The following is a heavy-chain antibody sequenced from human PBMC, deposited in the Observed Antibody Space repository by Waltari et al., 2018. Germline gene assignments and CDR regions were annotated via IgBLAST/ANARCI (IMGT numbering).Heavy chain of an antibody. CDR3: ARSYGGNSILDY. V-gene: IGHV1-46*01. J-gene: IGHJ4*02. CDR1: GYTFTSYY. D-gene: IGHD4-17*01. Sequence: QVQLVQSGAEVKKPGASVKVSCKASGYTFTSYYMHWVRQAPGQGLEWMGIINPSGCSTRYAKKFQGRVPMTRDTSTSTVYMELSSLRSEDTAVYYWARSYGGNSILDYWGQGTLVTVSS. CDR2: INPSGCST.